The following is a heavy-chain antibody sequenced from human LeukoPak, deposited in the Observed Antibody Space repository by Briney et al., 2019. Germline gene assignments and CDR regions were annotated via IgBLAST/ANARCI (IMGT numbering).Heavy chain of an antibody. CDR2: IYYSGST. D-gene: IGHD3-22*01. Sequence: SETLSLTCTVSGGSISSSSYYWGWIRQPPGKGLEWIGSIYYSGSTYYNPSLKSRVTISVDTSKNQFSPKLSSVTAADTAVYYCARMAYLSRNDSSEYWGQGTLVTVSS. CDR3: ARMAYLSRNDSSEY. J-gene: IGHJ4*02. CDR1: GGSISSSSYY. V-gene: IGHV4-39*01.